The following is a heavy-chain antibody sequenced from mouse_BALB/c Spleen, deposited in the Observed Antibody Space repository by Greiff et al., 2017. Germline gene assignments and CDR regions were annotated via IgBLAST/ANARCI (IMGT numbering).Heavy chain of an antibody. J-gene: IGHJ3*01. CDR3: VRGGDSSGPFAY. Sequence: QVQLQQSGPGLVAPSQSLSITCTVSGFSLTSYDISWIRQPPGKGLEWLGVIWTGGGTNYNSAFMSRLSISKDNSKSQVFLKMNSLQTDDTAIYYCVRGGDSSGPFAYWGQGTLVTVSA. D-gene: IGHD3-2*01. CDR2: IWTGGGT. V-gene: IGHV2-9-2*01. CDR1: GFSLTSYD.